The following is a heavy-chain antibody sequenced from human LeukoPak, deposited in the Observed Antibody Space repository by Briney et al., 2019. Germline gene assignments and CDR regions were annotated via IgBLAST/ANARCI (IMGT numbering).Heavy chain of an antibody. Sequence: SETLSLTCTVSGYSISSGYYWGWIRQPPGKGLEWIGSIYHSGSTYYNPSLKSRVTISVDTSKNQFSLKLSSVTAADTAVYYCARGVGALIWGQGTMVTVSS. CDR3: ARGVGALI. CDR1: GYSISSGYY. J-gene: IGHJ3*02. CDR2: IYHSGST. V-gene: IGHV4-38-2*02. D-gene: IGHD1-26*01.